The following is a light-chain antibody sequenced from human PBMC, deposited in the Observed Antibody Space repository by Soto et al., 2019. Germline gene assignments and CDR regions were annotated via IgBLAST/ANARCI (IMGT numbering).Light chain of an antibody. CDR2: EGS. Sequence: QSALTQPASVSGSPGQSITISCTGSSSDVGSYNLVSWHQQYPGKAPKLMIYEGSKRPSGVSNRFSGSKSGTTASLTSSGLQAEDEADYYCCSYAGRSTLVFGGGTKLTVL. CDR1: SSDVGSYNL. J-gene: IGLJ3*02. V-gene: IGLV2-23*01. CDR3: CSYAGRSTLV.